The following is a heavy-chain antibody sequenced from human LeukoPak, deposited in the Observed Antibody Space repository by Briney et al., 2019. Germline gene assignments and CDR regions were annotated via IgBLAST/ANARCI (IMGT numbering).Heavy chain of an antibody. CDR1: GFTFSNYW. V-gene: IGHV3-7*02. Sequence: GGSLRLSCAASGFTFSNYWMSWVRQAPGKGLEWVANINQDGSGKYYVDSVKGRFVISRDNAKNTLYLQMNSLRAEDTAVYYCARVTVTTYYFQHWGQGTLVTVSS. CDR3: ARVTVTTYYFQH. CDR2: INQDGSGK. J-gene: IGHJ1*01. D-gene: IGHD4-17*01.